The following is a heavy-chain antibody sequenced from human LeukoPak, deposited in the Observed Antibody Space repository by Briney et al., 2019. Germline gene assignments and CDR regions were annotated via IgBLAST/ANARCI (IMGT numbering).Heavy chain of an antibody. CDR2: ISGSGGST. CDR3: AKRELPHFYYYYGMDV. J-gene: IGHJ6*02. CDR1: GFTFSSYA. D-gene: IGHD1-26*01. Sequence: GGSLRLSCAASGFTFSSYAMSWVRQAPGKGPEWVSAISGSGGSTYYADSVKGRFTISRDNSKNTLYLQMNSLRAEDTAVYYCAKRELPHFYYYYGMDVWGQGTTVTVSS. V-gene: IGHV3-23*01.